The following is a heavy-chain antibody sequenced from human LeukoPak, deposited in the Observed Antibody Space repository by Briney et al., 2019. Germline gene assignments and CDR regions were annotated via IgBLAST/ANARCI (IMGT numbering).Heavy chain of an antibody. V-gene: IGHV4-34*01. CDR2: INHSGSP. D-gene: IGHD3-9*01. J-gene: IGHJ4*02. CDR3: ARDLGYYNVGYFDY. CDR1: GGSFNGYF. Sequence: SETLSLTCAVYGGSFNGYFWSWIRQPPGKGLEWIGEINHSGSPNYNPSLKSRVTISVDTSKNQVSLKLNSVTAADTAVYYCARDLGYYNVGYFDYWGQGTLVTVSS.